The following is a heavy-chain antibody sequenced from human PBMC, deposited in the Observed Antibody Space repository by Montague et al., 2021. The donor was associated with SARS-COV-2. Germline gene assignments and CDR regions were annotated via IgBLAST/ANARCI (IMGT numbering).Heavy chain of an antibody. D-gene: IGHD3-3*01. CDR3: ARGVPLGYDFWSGYPEIGDFDY. Sequence: SETLSLTCTVSGGSISSSSYYWGWIRQPPGKGLEWIGSIYYSGSTYYNPSLMSRVTISVDTSKNQFSLKLSSVTAADTAVYYCARGVPLGYDFWSGYPEIGDFDYWGQGTLVTVSS. V-gene: IGHV4-39*01. CDR1: GGSISSSSYY. J-gene: IGHJ4*02. CDR2: IYYSGST.